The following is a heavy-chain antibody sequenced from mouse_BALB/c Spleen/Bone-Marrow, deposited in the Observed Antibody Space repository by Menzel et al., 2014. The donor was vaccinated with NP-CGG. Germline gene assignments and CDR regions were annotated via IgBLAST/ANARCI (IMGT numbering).Heavy chain of an antibody. J-gene: IGHJ3*01. V-gene: IGHV1-87*01. CDR2: IFPGDGDT. D-gene: IGHD2-4*01. CDR1: GYTFTNYW. CDR3: ARGGITTSPFAY. Sequence: LEESGAELARPGASVKLFCKASGYTFTNYWMHWVKQRPGQGLEWIGTIFPGDGDTRYTQKFKGKATLTADKSSTTAYMQLSSLASEDSAVYYCARGGITTSPFAYWGQGTLVTVSA.